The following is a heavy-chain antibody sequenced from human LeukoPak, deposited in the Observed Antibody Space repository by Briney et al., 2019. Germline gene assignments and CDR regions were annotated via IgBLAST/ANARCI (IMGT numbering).Heavy chain of an antibody. CDR2: IYTSGST. CDR1: GGSISSGSYY. V-gene: IGHV4-61*02. D-gene: IGHD1-26*01. J-gene: IGHJ5*01. Sequence: SETLSLTCTVSGGSISSGSYYWSWIRQPAGKGLEWIGRIYTSGSTNYNPSLKSRVTISVDTSKNQFSLKLSSVTAADTAVYYCAREVPSREVDCFDSWGQGFLVTVSS. CDR3: AREVPSREVDCFDS.